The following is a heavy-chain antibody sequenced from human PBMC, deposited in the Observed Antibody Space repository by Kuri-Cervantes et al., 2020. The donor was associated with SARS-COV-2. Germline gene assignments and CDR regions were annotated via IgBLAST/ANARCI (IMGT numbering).Heavy chain of an antibody. Sequence: SESLSLTCTVSGVSISSYYWSWVRQPPGKGLEWIGDIYYSGSTNYTPSIKSRVTISVDTSKNPFSLKLSSVTAADTAVYYCARAGREGITIFGVVTHFDYWGQGTLVTVSS. CDR3: ARAGREGITIFGVVTHFDY. D-gene: IGHD3-3*01. V-gene: IGHV4-59*01. J-gene: IGHJ4*02. CDR2: IYYSGST. CDR1: GVSISSYY.